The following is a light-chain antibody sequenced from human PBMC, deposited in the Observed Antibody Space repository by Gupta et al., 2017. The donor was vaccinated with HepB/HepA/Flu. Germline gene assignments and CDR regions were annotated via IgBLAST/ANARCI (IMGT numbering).Light chain of an antibody. CDR3: QSYDNTLTGVV. CDR2: GKT. CDR1: FSNIGAGFD. V-gene: IGLV1-40*01. Sequence: QSVLTQSPSVSGAPGQSLTISCTGTFSNIGAGFDVHWYQQLPGTAPKLLIYGKTNRPSGVPDRFSGSKSGTSAPLAITGLQAEDEADYYCQSYDNTLTGVVFGGGTKVTVL. J-gene: IGLJ2*01.